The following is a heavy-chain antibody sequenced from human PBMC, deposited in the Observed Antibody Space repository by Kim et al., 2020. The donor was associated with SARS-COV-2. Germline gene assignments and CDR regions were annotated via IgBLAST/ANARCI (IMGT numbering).Heavy chain of an antibody. J-gene: IGHJ4*02. V-gene: IGHV3-53*01. CDR3: AREGEYCSGGSCYSAVDY. D-gene: IGHD2-15*01. CDR1: GFTVSSNY. CDR2: IYSGGST. Sequence: GGSLRLSCAASGFTVSSNYMSWVRQAPGKGLEWVSVIYSGGSTYYADSVKGRFTISRDNSKNTLYLQMNSLRAEDTAVYYCAREGEYCSGGSCYSAVDYWGQGTLVTVSS.